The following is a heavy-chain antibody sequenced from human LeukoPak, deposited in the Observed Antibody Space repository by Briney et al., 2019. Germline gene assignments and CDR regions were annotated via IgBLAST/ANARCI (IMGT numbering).Heavy chain of an antibody. D-gene: IGHD3/OR15-3a*01. CDR3: ARGTFFDYLSDKGFSFFDS. CDR2: IHYTGST. J-gene: IGHJ5*01. V-gene: IGHV4-39*07. CDR1: GDSISRSNYY. Sequence: TSETLSLTCSVSGDSISRSNYYWGWIRQPPGKGLEWIGSIHYTGSTYHNPSLKSRVTISVDTSKNQFSLNLNSVTAADTALYYCARGTFFDYLSDKGFSFFDSWGQGALVTVSS.